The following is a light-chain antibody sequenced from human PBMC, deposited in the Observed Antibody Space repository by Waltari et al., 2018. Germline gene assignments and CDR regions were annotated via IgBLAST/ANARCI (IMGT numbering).Light chain of an antibody. CDR1: SSDVGFYNL. CDR3: CSYAGRNIWV. CDR2: EVI. Sequence: QSALTQPASVSGSPGQSITLSCTGPSSDVGFYNLVSWYQQHPGKAPELVVYEVISRPSGVSNRFSGSKSGNTASLTISGLQAEDEADYYCCSYAGRNIWVFGGGTKLTVL. J-gene: IGLJ3*02. V-gene: IGLV2-23*02.